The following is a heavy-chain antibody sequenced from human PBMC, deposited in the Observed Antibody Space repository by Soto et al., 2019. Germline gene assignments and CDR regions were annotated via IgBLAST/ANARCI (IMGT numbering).Heavy chain of an antibody. V-gene: IGHV3-7*01. Sequence: VGSLRLSGAASGFTFSSYWMSWVRQAPGKGLEWVANIKQDGSEKYYVDSVKGRFTISRDNAKNSLYLQMNSLRAEDTAVYYCARNYDSSGNPYYYYGMDVWGQGTTVTVSS. J-gene: IGHJ6*02. CDR2: IKQDGSEK. CDR3: ARNYDSSGNPYYYYGMDV. CDR1: GFTFSSYW. D-gene: IGHD3-22*01.